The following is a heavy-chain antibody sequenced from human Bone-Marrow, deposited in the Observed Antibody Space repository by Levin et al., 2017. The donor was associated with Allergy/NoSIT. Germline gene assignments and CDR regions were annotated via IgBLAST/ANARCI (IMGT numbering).Heavy chain of an antibody. CDR2: INWNGGST. CDR1: GFTFDDYG. Sequence: TGGSLRLSCAASGFTFDDYGMSWVRQAPGKGLEWVSGINWNGGSTGYADSVKGRFTISRDNAKNSLYLQMNSLRAEDTALYYCARQGYHYDILTGYYPIDYWGQGTLVTVSS. CDR3: ARQGYHYDILTGYYPIDY. V-gene: IGHV3-20*04. J-gene: IGHJ4*02. D-gene: IGHD3-9*01.